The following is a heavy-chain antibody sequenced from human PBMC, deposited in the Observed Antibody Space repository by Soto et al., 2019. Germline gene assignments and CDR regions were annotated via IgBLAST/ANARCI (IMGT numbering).Heavy chain of an antibody. J-gene: IGHJ4*02. CDR1: GGSMRNYF. V-gene: IGHV4-59*01. Sequence: SETLSLTCTVSGGSMRNYFWTWIRQPPGKGLEWIGYIHYSGTTSFFPSYNPALRSRVTISEDTSKNQFSLKLLSVTTADTAVYFCAAGEASSRNLAPYYLDFWGQGTLVTV. CDR2: IHYSGTT. D-gene: IGHD6-13*01. CDR3: AAGEASSRNLAPYYLDF.